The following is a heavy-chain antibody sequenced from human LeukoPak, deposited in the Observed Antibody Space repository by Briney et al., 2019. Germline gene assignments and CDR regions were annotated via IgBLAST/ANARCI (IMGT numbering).Heavy chain of an antibody. Sequence: ASVKVSCKASGGTFSSYAISWVRQAPGQGLEWMGGIIPIFGTANYAQKFQGRVTITTDESTSTAYMELSSLRSEDTAVYHCARGRIYDSSGYYLNWGQGTLVTVSS. CDR2: IIPIFGTA. D-gene: IGHD3-22*01. CDR1: GGTFSSYA. V-gene: IGHV1-69*05. J-gene: IGHJ4*02. CDR3: ARGRIYDSSGYYLN.